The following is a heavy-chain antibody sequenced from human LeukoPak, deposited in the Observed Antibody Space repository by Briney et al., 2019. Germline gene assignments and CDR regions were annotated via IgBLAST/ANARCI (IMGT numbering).Heavy chain of an antibody. D-gene: IGHD1-1*01. J-gene: IGHJ5*02. Sequence: GGSLRLSCAASGLSFSSYWMHWVRQAPGKGLEGVSRMDEDGRTIDYADSVKGRFTIYRDKAKDTLYLQMSSLRGEDTAVYFLISDLCGRDDQWGRGTLVTVSS. CDR2: MDEDGRTI. CDR3: ISDLCGRDDQ. CDR1: GLSFSSYW. V-gene: IGHV3-74*01.